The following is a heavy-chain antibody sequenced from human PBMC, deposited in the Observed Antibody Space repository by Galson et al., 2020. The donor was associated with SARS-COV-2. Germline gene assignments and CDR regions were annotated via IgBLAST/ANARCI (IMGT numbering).Heavy chain of an antibody. CDR2: IHHRRST. CDR3: ARGIRCLEWLSHCQH. V-gene: IGHV4-34*01. CDR1: GRSFSGYY. D-gene: IGHD3-3*01. J-gene: IGHJ1*01. Sequence: SETLSLTCAVYGRSFSGYYWSWIRPPPGKGLEWIGEIHHRRSTHYNPSLTSRVTIPVDTSKNQFSLKLSSVTAADTTVYYCARGIRCLEWLSHCQHWGQGTLVTVSS.